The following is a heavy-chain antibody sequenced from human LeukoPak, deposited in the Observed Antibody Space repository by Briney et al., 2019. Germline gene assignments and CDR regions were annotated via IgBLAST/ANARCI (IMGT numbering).Heavy chain of an antibody. V-gene: IGHV4-61*01. Sequence: SETLSLTCSASGGSVSSPTYYWTWIRQPPGKGLEWIGYIYYSGIANYNPSLTSRVTMSVDTSKNQFSLTLSSVTAADTAVYYCARRLTYCGGDCYRGHFDLWGRGTLVSVSS. CDR2: IYYSGIA. J-gene: IGHJ2*01. CDR1: GGSVSSPTYY. CDR3: ARRLTYCGGDCYRGHFDL. D-gene: IGHD2-21*02.